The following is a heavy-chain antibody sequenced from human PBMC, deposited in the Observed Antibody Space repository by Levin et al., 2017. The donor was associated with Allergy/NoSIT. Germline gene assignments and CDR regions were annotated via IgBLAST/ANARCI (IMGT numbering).Heavy chain of an antibody. CDR1: GFTFTNYW. J-gene: IGHJ4*02. CDR3: ARAALDTAMVGDY. D-gene: IGHD5-18*01. Sequence: PGESLKISCAASGFTFTNYWMNWVRQAPGKGLEWVANIKKDGSDKYYVDSVKGRFTISRDDSKNSVYLQMNSLRAEDTAVYYCARAALDTAMVGDYWGQGTLVTVSS. CDR2: IKKDGSDK. V-gene: IGHV3-7*04.